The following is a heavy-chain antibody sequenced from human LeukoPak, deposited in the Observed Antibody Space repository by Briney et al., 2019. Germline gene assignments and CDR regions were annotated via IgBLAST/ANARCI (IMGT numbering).Heavy chain of an antibody. Sequence: GGSLRLSCAASGFTVSSNYMSWVRQAPGKGLEWVSAISGSGGSTYYADSVKGRFTISRDNSKNTLYLQMNSLRAEDTAVYYCAKTLGDILTGFDYWGQGTLVTVSS. CDR1: GFTVSSNY. V-gene: IGHV3-23*01. J-gene: IGHJ4*02. CDR2: ISGSGGST. D-gene: IGHD3-9*01. CDR3: AKTLGDILTGFDY.